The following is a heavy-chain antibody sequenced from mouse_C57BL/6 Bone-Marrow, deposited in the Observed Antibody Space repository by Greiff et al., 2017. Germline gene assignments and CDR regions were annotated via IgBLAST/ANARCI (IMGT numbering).Heavy chain of an antibody. J-gene: IGHJ4*01. CDR1: GFTFSSYG. D-gene: IGHD3-2*02. CDR3: ARQSSGYHYAMDY. V-gene: IGHV5-6*01. CDR2: ISSGGSYT. Sequence: EVKLMESGGDLVKPGGSLKLSCAASGFTFSSYGMSWVRQTPDKRLEWVATISSGGSYTYYPDSVKGRFTISRDNAKNTLYLQMSSLKSEDTAMYYCARQSSGYHYAMDYWGQGTSVTVSS.